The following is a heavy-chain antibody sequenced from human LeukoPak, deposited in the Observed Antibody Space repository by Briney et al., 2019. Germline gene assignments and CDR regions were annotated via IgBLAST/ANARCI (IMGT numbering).Heavy chain of an antibody. CDR1: GFTFSNYW. D-gene: IGHD3-10*01. Sequence: GGSLRLSCAASGFTFSNYWMSWVRQAPGKGPEWVANIDPDGSEKYSVDSVKGRFTISRDNANNSLYLQMNSLKTEDTAVYYCARGEARFDPWGQGTLVTVSA. J-gene: IGHJ5*02. CDR2: IDPDGSEK. CDR3: ARGEARFDP. V-gene: IGHV3-7*02.